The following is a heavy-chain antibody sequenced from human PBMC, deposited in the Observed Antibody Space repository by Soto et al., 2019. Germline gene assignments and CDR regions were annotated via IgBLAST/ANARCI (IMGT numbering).Heavy chain of an antibody. V-gene: IGHV3-30*18. CDR1: GFTFSSYG. Sequence: PGGSLRLSCAASGFTFSSYGMHWVRQAPGKGLEWVAVISYDGSNKYYADSVKGRFTISRDNSKNTLYVQMNSLRAEDTAVYYCAKEREQLGTYYYYYYMDVWGKGTTVTVSS. CDR3: AKEREQLGTYYYYYYMDV. J-gene: IGHJ6*03. CDR2: ISYDGSNK. D-gene: IGHD6-6*01.